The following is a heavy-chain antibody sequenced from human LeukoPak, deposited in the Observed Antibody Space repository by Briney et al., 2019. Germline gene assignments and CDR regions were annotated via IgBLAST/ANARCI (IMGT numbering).Heavy chain of an antibody. CDR1: GGSISSGGYY. V-gene: IGHV4-61*08. CDR3: ARDVDAFDV. CDR2: IYNSGTT. Sequence: PSQTLSLTCTVSGGSISSGGYYWSWIRQPPGKGLEWIAYIYNSGTTNYNPSLKGRVTISVDTSKNQFSLKVSSVTAADTAVYYCARDVDAFDVWGQGTMVTVPS. J-gene: IGHJ3*01.